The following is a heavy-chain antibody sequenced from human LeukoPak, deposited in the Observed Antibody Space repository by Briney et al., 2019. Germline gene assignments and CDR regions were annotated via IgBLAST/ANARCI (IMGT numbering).Heavy chain of an antibody. CDR2: IIPIFGTA. CDR3: ARGVTYCGGDCYGY. CDR1: GGTFSSYA. Sequence: SVKVSCKASGGTFSSYAISWVRQAPGQGLEWMGGIIPIFGTANYAQKFQGRVTITADESMSTAYMELSSLRSEDTAVYYCARGVTYCGGDCYGYWGQGTLVTVSS. V-gene: IGHV1-69*13. J-gene: IGHJ4*02. D-gene: IGHD2-21*01.